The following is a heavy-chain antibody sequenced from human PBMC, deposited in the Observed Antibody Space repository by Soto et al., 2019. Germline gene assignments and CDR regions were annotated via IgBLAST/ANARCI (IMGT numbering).Heavy chain of an antibody. CDR1: GYTFTSYD. D-gene: IGHD7-27*01. Sequence: ASVKVSCKASGYTFTSYDINWVRQATGQGLEWMGWMNPNSGNTGYAQKFQGRVTMTRNTSISTAYMELSSLRSEDTAVYYCASELTGDTRGAFDIWGQGTMVTVSS. V-gene: IGHV1-8*02. CDR3: ASELTGDTRGAFDI. J-gene: IGHJ3*02. CDR2: MNPNSGNT.